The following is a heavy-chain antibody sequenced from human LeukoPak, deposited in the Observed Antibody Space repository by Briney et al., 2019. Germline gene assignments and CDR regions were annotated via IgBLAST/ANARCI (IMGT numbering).Heavy chain of an antibody. CDR2: IKQDGSDK. CDR1: GFTFTKYW. D-gene: IGHD6-13*01. Sequence: GDSLRLSCAASGFTFTKYWMTWVRQAPGKGLEWVGNIKQDGSDKNYMDSVKGRFTISRDNTKNSVYLQMNSLRAEDTAVYYCARVPAAGPFDYWGQGTLVTVSS. J-gene: IGHJ4*02. V-gene: IGHV3-7*01. CDR3: ARVPAAGPFDY.